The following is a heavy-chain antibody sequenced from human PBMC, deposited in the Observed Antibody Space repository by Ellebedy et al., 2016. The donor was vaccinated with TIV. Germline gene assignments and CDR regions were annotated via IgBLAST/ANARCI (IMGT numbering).Heavy chain of an antibody. V-gene: IGHV3-74*01. D-gene: IGHD3-22*01. CDR3: ARAGASDYYDSSGPIGSPQTIDY. CDR2: INSDGSST. J-gene: IGHJ4*02. Sequence: PGGSLRLSCAASGFTFRSYWMHWVRQAPGKGLVWVSRINSDGSSTSYADSVKGRFTISRDNAKNTLYLQMNSLRAEDTAVYYCARAGASDYYDSSGPIGSPQTIDYWGQGTLVTVSS. CDR1: GFTFRSYW.